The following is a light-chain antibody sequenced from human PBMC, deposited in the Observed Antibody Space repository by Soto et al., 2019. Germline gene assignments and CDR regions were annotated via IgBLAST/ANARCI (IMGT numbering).Light chain of an antibody. V-gene: IGLV5-45*01. CDR3: MIWHSSAWV. CDR1: SGINVGAYR. CDR2: YKSDSDR. Sequence: QSVLTQPASLSASPGASASLTCTLRSGINVGAYRIYWYQQKPGSPPQFLLRYKSDSDRQQGSGVPSRFSGSKDGSANAGILLIFGLQSEDEADYYCMIWHSSAWVFGGGTKLTVL. J-gene: IGLJ3*02.